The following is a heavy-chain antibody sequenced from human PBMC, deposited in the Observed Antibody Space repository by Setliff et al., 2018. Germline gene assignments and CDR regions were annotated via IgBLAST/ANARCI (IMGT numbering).Heavy chain of an antibody. J-gene: IGHJ4*02. CDR1: GYIFTNHD. V-gene: IGHV1-8*01. D-gene: IGHD1-26*01. CDR3: ARGVGAVGDY. Sequence: GASVKVSCKASGYIFTNHDINWVRQAPGQGLEWMGWMSPDSDRKASAQKFQGRVTMTRNNSISTFYMELSSLRPDDTAVYYCARGVGAVGDYWGQGTLVTVSS. CDR2: MSPDSDRK.